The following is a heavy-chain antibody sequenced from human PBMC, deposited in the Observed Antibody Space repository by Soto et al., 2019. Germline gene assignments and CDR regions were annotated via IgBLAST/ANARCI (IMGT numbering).Heavy chain of an antibody. Sequence: QVQLVQSGAEVKKPGSSVKVSCKASGDSFSAHAVSWVRQAPGQGLEWMGAIIPIFGTRHYAQKFQGRVTITADKSTDTAYMELSSLRSEDTAIYYCARDSGYDFWSGSFRVHSFDYWGQGTLVNVSS. CDR3: ARDSGYDFWSGSFRVHSFDY. CDR2: IIPIFGTR. V-gene: IGHV1-69*06. D-gene: IGHD3-3*01. J-gene: IGHJ4*02. CDR1: GDSFSAHA.